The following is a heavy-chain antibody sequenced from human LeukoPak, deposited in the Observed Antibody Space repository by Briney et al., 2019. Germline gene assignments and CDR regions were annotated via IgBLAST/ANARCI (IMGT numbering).Heavy chain of an antibody. D-gene: IGHD3-22*01. CDR1: GFTFSSYA. CDR2: ISYDGSNK. Sequence: PGRSLRLSCAASGFTFSSYAMHWVRQAPGKGLEWVAVISYDGSNKYYADSVKGRFTISRDNSKSTQYLQMNSLRAEDTAVYYCARDQDYDSSGYYYWGQGTLVTVSS. V-gene: IGHV3-30-3*01. CDR3: ARDQDYDSSGYYY. J-gene: IGHJ4*02.